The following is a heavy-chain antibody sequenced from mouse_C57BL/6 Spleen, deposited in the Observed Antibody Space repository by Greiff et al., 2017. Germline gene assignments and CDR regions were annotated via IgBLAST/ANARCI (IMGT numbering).Heavy chain of an antibody. CDR1: GFTFSSYA. Sequence: EVHLVESGEGLVKPGGSLKLSCAASGFTFSSYAMSWVRQTPEKRLEWVAYISSGGDYIYYADTVKGRFTISRDNARNTLYLQMSSLKSEDTAMYYCTRDDGTAQASGYFDDWGQGTTLTVSS. CDR3: TRDDGTAQASGYFDD. CDR2: ISSGGDYI. D-gene: IGHD3-2*02. V-gene: IGHV5-9-1*02. J-gene: IGHJ2*01.